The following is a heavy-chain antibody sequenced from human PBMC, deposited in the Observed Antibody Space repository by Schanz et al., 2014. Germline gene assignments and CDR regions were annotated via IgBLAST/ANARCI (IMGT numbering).Heavy chain of an antibody. Sequence: QVDLVESGGGVVQPGRSLTLSCAVSTSLFSRSVIHWVRQAPGKGLEWVSTIYSSGSTYYADSVRGRFTISRDNSKNTLYLQMNSLRAEDTAVYYCARGYGDSPTDFWGQGTLVTVSS. J-gene: IGHJ4*02. V-gene: IGHV3-NL1*01. CDR1: TSLFSRSV. CDR3: ARGYGDSPTDF. D-gene: IGHD4-17*01. CDR2: IYSSGST.